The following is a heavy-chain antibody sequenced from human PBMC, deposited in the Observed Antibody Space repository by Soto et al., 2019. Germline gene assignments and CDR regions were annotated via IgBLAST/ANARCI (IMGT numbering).Heavy chain of an antibody. CDR2: IIPIFGTA. Sequence: VASVKVSCKASGGTFSSYAISWVRQAPGPGLEWMGGIIPIFGTANYAQKFQGRVTITADESTSTAYMELSSLRSEDTAVYYCARVVVITGFDPWGQGTLVTVSS. V-gene: IGHV1-69*13. D-gene: IGHD3-22*01. J-gene: IGHJ5*02. CDR1: GGTFSSYA. CDR3: ARVVVITGFDP.